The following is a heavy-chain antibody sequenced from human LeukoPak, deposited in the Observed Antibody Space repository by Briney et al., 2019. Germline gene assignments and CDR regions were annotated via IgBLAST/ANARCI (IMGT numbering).Heavy chain of an antibody. CDR1: GFTFSSYY. CDR3: ARVGYYDDSGYYGYLQH. D-gene: IGHD3-22*01. V-gene: IGHV3-74*01. J-gene: IGHJ1*01. Sequence: GGSLRLSCAASGFTFSSYYMYWVRQAPGKGLVWVSRMNSDESTASYADSAKGRFTISRGNAKNTLYLQMNSLRAEDTAVYYCARVGYYDDSGYYGYLQHWGQGTLVTVSS. CDR2: MNSDESTA.